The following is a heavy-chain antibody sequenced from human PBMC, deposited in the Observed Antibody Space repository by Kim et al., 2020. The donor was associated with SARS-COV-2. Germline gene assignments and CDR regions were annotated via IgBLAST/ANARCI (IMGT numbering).Heavy chain of an antibody. CDR2: IIPIFGTA. Sequence: SVKVSCKASGGTFSSYAISWVRQAPGQGLEWMGGIIPIFGTANYAQKFQGRVTITADESTSTAYMELSSLRSEDTAVYYCAIPRFMSDYDSSGYAFDYWGQGTLVTVSS. V-gene: IGHV1-69*13. CDR1: GGTFSSYA. J-gene: IGHJ4*02. CDR3: AIPRFMSDYDSSGYAFDY. D-gene: IGHD3-22*01.